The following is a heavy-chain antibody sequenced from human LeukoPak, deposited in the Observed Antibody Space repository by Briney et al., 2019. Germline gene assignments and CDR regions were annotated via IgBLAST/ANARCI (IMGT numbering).Heavy chain of an antibody. D-gene: IGHD2-21*02. CDR3: ARAVGGYRGGDCPDI. CDR1: GYSISSGYY. V-gene: IGHV4-38-2*01. J-gene: IGHJ3*02. Sequence: SETLSLTCAVSGYSISSGYYWGWIRQPPGKGLEWIGSIYHSGSTYYNPSLKSRVTISVDTSKNQFSLKLSSVTAADTAVYYCARAVGGYRGGDCPDIWGQGTMVTVSS. CDR2: IYHSGST.